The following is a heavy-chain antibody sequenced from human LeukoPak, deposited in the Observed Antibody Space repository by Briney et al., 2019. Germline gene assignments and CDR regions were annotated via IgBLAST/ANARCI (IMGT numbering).Heavy chain of an antibody. D-gene: IGHD3-22*01. V-gene: IGHV3-30*03. Sequence: GGSLRLSCAASGFTFSSYAMHWVRQAPGKGLEWVALISYDGSNKYYADSVKGRFTISRDNSKNTLYLQMNSLRAEDTAVYYCARVEYYYDSSGYYTSFDYWGQGTLVTVSS. CDR2: ISYDGSNK. CDR3: ARVEYYYDSSGYYTSFDY. J-gene: IGHJ4*02. CDR1: GFTFSSYA.